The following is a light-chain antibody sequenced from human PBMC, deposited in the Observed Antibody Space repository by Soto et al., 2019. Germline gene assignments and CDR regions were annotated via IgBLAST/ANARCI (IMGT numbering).Light chain of an antibody. CDR1: SSSIGAGYE. CDR2: GNG. J-gene: IGLJ1*01. V-gene: IGLV1-40*01. CDR3: QFYDDRLTANV. Sequence: QSGLAQPPSVSGAPGQRVTISCSGTSSSIGAGYEVHWYHQLPGTARKLVVSGNGNRPSGVPGRLSASKSGTSASLALTGHQPEDEGHYYSQFYDDRLTANVFALGPQVTLL.